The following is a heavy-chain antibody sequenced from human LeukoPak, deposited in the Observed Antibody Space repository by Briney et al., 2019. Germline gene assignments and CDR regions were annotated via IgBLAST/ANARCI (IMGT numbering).Heavy chain of an antibody. Sequence: GGSLRLSCAASGFTFSSHWMSWVRQAPGKGLEWVANIKQDGSEKYYVDSVKGRFTISRDNAKNSLYLQMNSLRAEDTAVYYCARGGVEMATIRDLFDYWGQGTLVTVSS. CDR3: ARGGVEMATIRDLFDY. CDR1: GFTFSSHW. D-gene: IGHD5-24*01. J-gene: IGHJ4*02. CDR2: IKQDGSEK. V-gene: IGHV3-7*01.